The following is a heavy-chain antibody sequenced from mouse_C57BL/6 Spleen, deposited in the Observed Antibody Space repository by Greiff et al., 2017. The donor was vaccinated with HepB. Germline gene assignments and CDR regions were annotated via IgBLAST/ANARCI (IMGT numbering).Heavy chain of an antibody. V-gene: IGHV1-53*01. D-gene: IGHD2-4*01. J-gene: IGHJ4*01. CDR3: ARSIGRSHYYENAMDY. CDR2: INPSNGGT. Sequence: QVQLQQSGPELVKPGASVKLSCKASGYTFTSYWMHWVKQRPGQGLEWIGNINPSNGGTNYNEKFKSKATLTVDKSSSTAYMQLSSLTSEDSAVYYCARSIGRSHYYENAMDYWGQGTSVTVSS. CDR1: GYTFTSYW.